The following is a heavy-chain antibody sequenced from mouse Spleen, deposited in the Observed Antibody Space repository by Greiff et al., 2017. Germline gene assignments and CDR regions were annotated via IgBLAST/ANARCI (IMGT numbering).Heavy chain of an antibody. J-gene: IGHJ3*01. CDR2: IDPSDSYT. CDR1: GYTFTSYW. V-gene: IGHV1-69*01. Sequence: QVQLKQPGAELVMPGASVKLSCKASGYTFTSYWMHWVKQRPGQGLEWIGEIDPSDSYTNYNQKFKGKATLTVDKSSSTAYMQLSSLTSEDSAVYYCARASTMITTGFAYWGQGTLVTVSA. CDR3: ARASTMITTGFAY. D-gene: IGHD2-4*01.